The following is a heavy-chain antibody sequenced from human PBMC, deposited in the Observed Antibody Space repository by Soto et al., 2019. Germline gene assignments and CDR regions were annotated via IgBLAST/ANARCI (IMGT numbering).Heavy chain of an antibody. J-gene: IGHJ6*02. Sequence: ASETLSLTCTVSGGSISSGGYYWSWIRQHPGKGLEWIGYIYYSGSTYYNPSLKSRVTISVDTSKNQFSLKLSSVTAADTAVYYCARDRVDYCSSTSCYRDYYYYGMDVWDQGTTVTVSS. CDR3: ARDRVDYCSSTSCYRDYYYYGMDV. D-gene: IGHD2-2*02. CDR2: IYYSGST. CDR1: GGSISSGGYY. V-gene: IGHV4-31*02.